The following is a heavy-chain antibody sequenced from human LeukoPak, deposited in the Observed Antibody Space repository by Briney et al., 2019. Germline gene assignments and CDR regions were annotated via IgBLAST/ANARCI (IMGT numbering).Heavy chain of an antibody. CDR3: ARDPHPCGGDCYTNGAFDI. V-gene: IGHV1-8*03. J-gene: IGHJ3*02. Sequence: ASVKVSCKASGYTFTIYDINWVRQATGQGLEWMGYVNPNSGNTGYAQNFQGRVTITRTTSISTAYMEVSGLRSDDTAVYYCARDPHPCGGDCYTNGAFDIWGQGTLVTVS. CDR1: GYTFTIYD. CDR2: VNPNSGNT. D-gene: IGHD2-21*02.